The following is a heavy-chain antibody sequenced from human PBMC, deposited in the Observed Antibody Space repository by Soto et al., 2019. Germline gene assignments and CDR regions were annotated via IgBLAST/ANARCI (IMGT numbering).Heavy chain of an antibody. V-gene: IGHV1-69*02. CDR2: IIPILGIA. Sequence: SVKVSCKASGGTFSSYTISWVRQAPGQGLEWMGRIIPILGIANYAQKFQGRVTITADKSTSTAYMELSSLRSEDTAVYYCASRYCSSTSCYVFDYWGQGTLVTVSS. D-gene: IGHD2-2*01. CDR1: GGTFSSYT. CDR3: ASRYCSSTSCYVFDY. J-gene: IGHJ4*02.